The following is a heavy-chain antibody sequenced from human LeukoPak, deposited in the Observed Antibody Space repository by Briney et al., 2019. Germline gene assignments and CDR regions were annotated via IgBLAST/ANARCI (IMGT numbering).Heavy chain of an antibody. D-gene: IGHD6-13*01. CDR3: AKDGSSGIAATADAFDI. CDR1: GFTFSSYA. Sequence: GGSLKLSCAASGFTFSSYAMSWVRQAPGKGLEWVSAISGGGATSYYADSVEGRFTISRDNSKNTLYLQMNSLRAEDTAIYYCAKDGSSGIAATADAFDIWGQGTMVTVSS. J-gene: IGHJ3*02. V-gene: IGHV3-23*01. CDR2: ISGGGATS.